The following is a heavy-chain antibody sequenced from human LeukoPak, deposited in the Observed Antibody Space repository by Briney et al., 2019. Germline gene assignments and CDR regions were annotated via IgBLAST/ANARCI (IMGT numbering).Heavy chain of an antibody. V-gene: IGHV3-7*01. D-gene: IGHD3-3*01. CDR1: GFTFNHHW. CDR2: IKQDESEE. J-gene: IGHJ5*02. Sequence: YPGGSLRLSCAASGFTFNHHWMSWVRQAPGKGLEWVANIKQDESEEYYADSVKGRFTISGDNAKNSLYLQMNSLRAEDTAVYYCARDPGGVAPENWFDPWGQGTLVTVSS. CDR3: ARDPGGVAPENWFDP.